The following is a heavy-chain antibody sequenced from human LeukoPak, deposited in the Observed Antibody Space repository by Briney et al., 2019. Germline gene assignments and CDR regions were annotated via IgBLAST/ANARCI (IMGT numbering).Heavy chain of an antibody. D-gene: IGHD6-19*01. CDR2: IYPGDSDT. V-gene: IGHV5-51*01. CDR1: GYSFTNYW. Sequence: PGESLKICCKGSGYSFTNYWIGWVRQMPGKGLEWMGIIYPGDSDTRYSPSFQGQVTISADKSISTAYLQWSSLKASDTAMYCCARHSSGWYGPGDYWGQGTLVTVSS. J-gene: IGHJ4*02. CDR3: ARHSSGWYGPGDY.